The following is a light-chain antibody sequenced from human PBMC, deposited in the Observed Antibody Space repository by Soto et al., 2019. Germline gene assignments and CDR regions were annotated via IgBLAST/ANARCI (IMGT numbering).Light chain of an antibody. CDR3: QSYDSSLSGSKV. CDR2: GNN. Sequence: QSALTQPPSVSGAPGQRVAISCTGSSSNIGAGHDVHWYQQVPGTAPRLLIYGNNNRPSGVPDRFSGSKSGTSASLAITGLQAEDEADYYCQSYDSSLSGSKVFGAGTKVTVL. CDR1: SSNIGAGHD. J-gene: IGLJ1*01. V-gene: IGLV1-40*01.